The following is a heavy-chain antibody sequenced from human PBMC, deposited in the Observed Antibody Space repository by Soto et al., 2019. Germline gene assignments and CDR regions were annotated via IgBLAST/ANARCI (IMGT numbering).Heavy chain of an antibody. CDR1: GGSISSGGYS. J-gene: IGHJ4*02. CDR2: IYQSGST. CDR3: VSGYDLLDY. V-gene: IGHV4-30-2*01. D-gene: IGHD5-12*01. Sequence: PSETLSLTCAVSGGSISSGGYSWSWIRQPPGKGLEYIGYIYQSGSTYYNPSLKSRVTISIDKSKNQFSLNLSSVTAADTAVYYCVSGYDLLDYWGQGTLVTVSS.